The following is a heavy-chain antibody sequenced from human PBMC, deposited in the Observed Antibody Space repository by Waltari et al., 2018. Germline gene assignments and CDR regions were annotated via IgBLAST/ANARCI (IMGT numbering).Heavy chain of an antibody. CDR2: INPNSGGT. Sequence: QVQLVQSGAEAKKPGASVKVPCKASGYPFTGYPIPWDRQAPGQGLEWMGRINPNSGGTNYAQKFQGRVTMTRDTSISTAYMELSRLRSDDTAVYYCARAQAKFLEWLLNDYWGQGTLVTVSS. CDR1: GYPFTGYP. CDR3: ARAQAKFLEWLLNDY. D-gene: IGHD3-3*01. V-gene: IGHV1-2*06. J-gene: IGHJ4*02.